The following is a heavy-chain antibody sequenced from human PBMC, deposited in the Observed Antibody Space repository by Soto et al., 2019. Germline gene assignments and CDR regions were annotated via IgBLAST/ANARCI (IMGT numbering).Heavy chain of an antibody. Sequence: QVQLVQSGAEVKKPGASVKVSCKASGYTFTSYDINWVRQATGQGLEWMGWMNPNSGNTGYAQKFQGRVTMTRNTSISTAYMELSSLRSEDTAVYYCARGRTSSGLPYYYYYGMDVWGQGTTVTVSS. J-gene: IGHJ6*02. CDR1: GYTFTSYD. CDR2: MNPNSGNT. D-gene: IGHD6-19*01. CDR3: ARGRTSSGLPYYYYYGMDV. V-gene: IGHV1-8*01.